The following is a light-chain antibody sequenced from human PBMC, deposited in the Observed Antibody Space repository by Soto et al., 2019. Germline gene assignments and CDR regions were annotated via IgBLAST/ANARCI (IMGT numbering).Light chain of an antibody. Sequence: EIVMTQSPATLSVSPGERATLSCRASQSVSSNLAWYQQTPGPTPRLLIYGASTRATGIPARFSGSGSGTDFTLTISRLEPEDFAVYYCQQYGSSPETFGQGTKVDI. CDR3: QQYGSSPET. CDR2: GAS. J-gene: IGKJ1*01. CDR1: QSVSSN. V-gene: IGKV3-15*01.